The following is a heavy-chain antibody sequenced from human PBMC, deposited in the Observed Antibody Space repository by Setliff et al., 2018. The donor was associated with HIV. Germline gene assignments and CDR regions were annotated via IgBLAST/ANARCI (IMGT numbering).Heavy chain of an antibody. V-gene: IGHV1-46*01. CDR2: ITPNGGSA. CDR3: TRSSSDWIQVRFDP. Sequence: ASVKVSCKTSGYTFTNYYVHWVRQAPGQGLEWMGVITPNGGSANYAQKFQGRITLTTETSTSTGYMELKNLKSDDTAVYFCTRSSSDWIQVRFDPWGQGTLVTVSS. J-gene: IGHJ5*02. D-gene: IGHD6-19*01. CDR1: GYTFTNYY.